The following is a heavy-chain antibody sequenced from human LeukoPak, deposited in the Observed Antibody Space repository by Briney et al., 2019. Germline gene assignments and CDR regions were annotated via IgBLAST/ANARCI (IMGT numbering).Heavy chain of an antibody. CDR2: INNNGNT. J-gene: IGHJ6*03. D-gene: IGHD6-13*01. CDR3: ARQGGSSSPYYYYYMDV. V-gene: IGHV4-34*01. Sequence: SETLSLTCAVSGGSFSGFFWNWIRQSPEKGLEWSGEINNNGNTNYNPSLKSRVTISVDTSKNQFSLKLSSVTAADTAVYYCARQGGSSSPYYYYYMDVWGKGTTVTVSS. CDR1: GGSFSGFF.